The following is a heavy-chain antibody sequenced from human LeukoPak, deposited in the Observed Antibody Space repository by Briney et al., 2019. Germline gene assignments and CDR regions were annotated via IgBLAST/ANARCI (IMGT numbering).Heavy chain of an antibody. CDR3: AKSPTFYGDYDAFHV. D-gene: IGHD4-17*01. Sequence: KTGESLKISCKTSGYSFNNYWIGWVRQMPGKGLEWMGIIYPGDSETRYSPSFQGQVTISADKSISTAYLQWSSLTASDTAMYYCAKSPTFYGDYDAFHVWGQGTVVTVSS. J-gene: IGHJ3*01. V-gene: IGHV5-51*01. CDR2: IYPGDSET. CDR1: GYSFNNYW.